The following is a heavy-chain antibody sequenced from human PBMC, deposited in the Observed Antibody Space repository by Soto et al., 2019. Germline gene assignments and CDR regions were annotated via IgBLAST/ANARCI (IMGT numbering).Heavy chain of an antibody. D-gene: IGHD5-12*01. CDR3: VRVVAITGYPDN. CDR2: IVPIVDTS. J-gene: IGHJ4*02. V-gene: IGHV1-69*13. Sequence: SVKVSCKTSGGTFSSYAISWVLQAPGEGLEWMGGIVPIVDTSTYAQKFQGRVTITADESTSTAYTELSSLRSDDTAVYYCVRVVAITGYPDNWGQGALVTVSS. CDR1: GGTFSSYA.